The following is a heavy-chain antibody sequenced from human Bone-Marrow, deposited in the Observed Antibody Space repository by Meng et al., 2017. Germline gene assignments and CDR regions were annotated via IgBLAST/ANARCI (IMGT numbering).Heavy chain of an antibody. J-gene: IGHJ4*02. CDR2: IYSGGST. V-gene: IGHV3-53*02. CDR1: GFTVSSTS. Sequence: LAETGGDFTQPGGSRCLSCPASGFTVSSTSMSWVRQAPGKGLEWVSVIYSGGSTYYADSVKGRFTISRDNSKNTLYLQMNSLRAEDTAVYYCARGRGARLRREYYFDYWGQGTLVTVSS. D-gene: IGHD5-12*01. CDR3: ARGRGARLRREYYFDY.